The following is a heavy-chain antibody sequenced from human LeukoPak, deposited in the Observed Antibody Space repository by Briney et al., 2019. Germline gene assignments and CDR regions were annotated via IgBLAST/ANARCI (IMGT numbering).Heavy chain of an antibody. CDR3: AKAHQLLWFGELSDYFDY. CDR1: GFTFSSYA. J-gene: IGHJ4*02. V-gene: IGHV3-23*01. D-gene: IGHD3-10*01. Sequence: GGSLRLSCAASGFTFSSYAMSWVRQAPGKGLEWVSAISGSGGSTYYADSVKGRFTISRDNSKNTLYLQMNSLRAEDTAVYYCAKAHQLLWFGELSDYFDYWGQGTLVTVSS. CDR2: ISGSGGST.